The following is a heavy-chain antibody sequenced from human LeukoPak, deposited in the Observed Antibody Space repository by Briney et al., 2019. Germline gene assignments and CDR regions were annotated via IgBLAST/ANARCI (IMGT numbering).Heavy chain of an antibody. CDR1: GGSIAISSNY. Sequence: PSETLSLTCSVSGGSIAISSNYWIWIRQPPGKGLEWIGSIYYTGITYYNPSLKSRVTISVDTSKNQFSLNLASVTAADTAVYYCARDLALYIAAAGNASHDAFDIWGQGTMVTVSS. J-gene: IGHJ3*02. CDR2: IYYTGIT. V-gene: IGHV4-39*07. CDR3: ARDLALYIAAAGNASHDAFDI. D-gene: IGHD6-13*01.